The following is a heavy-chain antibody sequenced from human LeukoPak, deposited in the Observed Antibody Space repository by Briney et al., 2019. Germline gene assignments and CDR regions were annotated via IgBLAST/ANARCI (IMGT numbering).Heavy chain of an antibody. D-gene: IGHD6-19*01. J-gene: IGHJ4*01. Sequence: GGSLRLSCAASGFTFSSYGRHWVRQAPGKGLEWVAFISYDGSNKYYADSVKGRFTLSRDNSKNTLYLQMNRLRAEDTAVYYCALAEVADPGFDCWGQGTLVTV. CDR2: ISYDGSNK. CDR3: ALAEVADPGFDC. CDR1: GFTFSSYG. V-gene: IGHV3-30*03.